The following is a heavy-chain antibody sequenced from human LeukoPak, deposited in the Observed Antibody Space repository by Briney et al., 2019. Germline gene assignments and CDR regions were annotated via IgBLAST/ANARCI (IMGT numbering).Heavy chain of an antibody. CDR3: ATGYDILTGYYNPFDS. Sequence: SETLSLTCAVYGGSFTGHDCSWIRQSPGKGLEWIGGINHSGSTNSNPSLKTRVTISVDTSKNQFSLKLSSATAADTAVYHCATGYDILTGYYNPFDSWGQGTLVTVSS. CDR2: INHSGST. CDR1: GGSFTGHD. V-gene: IGHV4-34*01. J-gene: IGHJ4*02. D-gene: IGHD3-9*01.